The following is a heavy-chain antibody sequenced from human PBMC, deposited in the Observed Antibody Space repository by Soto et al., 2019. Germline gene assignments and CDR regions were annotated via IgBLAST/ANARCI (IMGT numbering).Heavy chain of an antibody. V-gene: IGHV3-30*18. CDR3: AKDQGYSSSWYYFDS. J-gene: IGHJ4*02. D-gene: IGHD6-13*01. Sequence: PGGSLRLSCAASGFTFSSYGMHWVRQAPGKGLEWVAVISYDGSNKYYADSVKGRFTISRDNSKNTLYLQMNSLRAEDTAVYYCAKDQGYSSSWYYFDSWGQGTLVTVSS. CDR2: ISYDGSNK. CDR1: GFTFSSYG.